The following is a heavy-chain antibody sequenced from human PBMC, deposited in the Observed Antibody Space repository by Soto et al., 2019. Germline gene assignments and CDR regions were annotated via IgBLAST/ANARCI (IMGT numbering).Heavy chain of an antibody. J-gene: IGHJ5*02. V-gene: IGHV3-9*01. CDR1: GFTFDDYA. Sequence: EVQLVESGGGLVQPGRSLRLSCAASGFTFDDYAMHWVRQAPGKGLEWVSGISWNSGSIGYADSVKGRFTISRDNAKNSLYLQMNSLRAEDTALYYCAKGYSSSSSGGGYNWFDPWGQGTLVTVSS. CDR3: AKGYSSSSSGGGYNWFDP. D-gene: IGHD6-6*01. CDR2: ISWNSGSI.